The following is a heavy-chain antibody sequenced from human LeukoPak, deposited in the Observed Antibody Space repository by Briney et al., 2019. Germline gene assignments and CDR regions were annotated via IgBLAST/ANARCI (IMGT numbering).Heavy chain of an antibody. J-gene: IGHJ5*02. CDR1: GGSISRYY. CDR3: ARAPPDCSGGSCYRPGWFDP. V-gene: IGHV4-59*08. D-gene: IGHD2-15*01. CDR2: IYYSGST. Sequence: SETLSLTCTVSGGSISRYYWSWIRQPPGKGLEWIGYIYYSGSTNYNPSLKSRVTISVDTSKNQFSLKLSSVTAADTAVYYCARAPPDCSGGSCYRPGWFDPWGQGTLVTVSS.